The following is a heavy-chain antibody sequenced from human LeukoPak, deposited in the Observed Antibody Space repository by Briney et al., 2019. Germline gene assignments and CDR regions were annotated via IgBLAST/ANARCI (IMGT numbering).Heavy chain of an antibody. CDR1: GFTFSSYS. J-gene: IGHJ4*02. V-gene: IGHV3-21*03. D-gene: IGHD3-22*01. CDR2: ISSSSSYI. Sequence: SGGSLRLSCVASGFTFSSYSMNWVRQAPGKGLGWVSSISSSSSYIYYADSVKGRFTISRDNAKNSLYLQMNSLRAEDTAVYYCARGAGLYYYDSSSDYWGQGTLVTVSS. CDR3: ARGAGLYYYDSSSDY.